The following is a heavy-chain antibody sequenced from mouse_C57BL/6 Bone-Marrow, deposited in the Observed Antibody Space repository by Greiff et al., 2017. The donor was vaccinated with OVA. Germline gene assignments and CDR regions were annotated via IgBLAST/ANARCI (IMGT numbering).Heavy chain of an antibody. CDR2: IYPGDGDT. Sequence: QVQLQQSGPELVKPGASVKISCKASGYAFSSSWMNWVKQRPGKGLEWIGRIYPGDGDTNYNGKFKGKATLTADKSSSTAYMQLSSLTSEDSAVYFCARDYYYGNCHAMDYWGQGTSVTVSS. CDR1: GYAFSSSW. V-gene: IGHV1-82*01. D-gene: IGHD2-1*01. J-gene: IGHJ4*01. CDR3: ARDYYYGNCHAMDY.